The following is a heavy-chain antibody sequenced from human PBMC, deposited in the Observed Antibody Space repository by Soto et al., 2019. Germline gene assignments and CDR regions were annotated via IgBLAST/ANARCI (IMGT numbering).Heavy chain of an antibody. Sequence: ETLSLTCTVSGGSISSYYWSWIRQPPGKGLEWIGYIYYSGSTNYNPSLKSRVTISVDTSKNQFSLKLSSVTAADTAVYYCARESGGGSRDFDYWGHGTLVTRSS. J-gene: IGHJ4*01. V-gene: IGHV4-59*01. CDR3: ARESGGGSRDFDY. D-gene: IGHD2-15*01. CDR2: IYYSGST. CDR1: GGSISSYY.